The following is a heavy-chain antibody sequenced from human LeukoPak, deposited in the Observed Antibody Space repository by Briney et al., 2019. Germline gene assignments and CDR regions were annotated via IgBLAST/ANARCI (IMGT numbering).Heavy chain of an antibody. V-gene: IGHV3-11*01. Sequence: GGSLRLSCAASRFTFSDYYMSWIRQAPGKGLEWVSYISISANTIYYADSVKGRFTISRDNAKNSLFLQMNSLRAEDTAVYYCARDQDQISGLNYFDYWGQGTLVTVSS. D-gene: IGHD1-26*01. CDR3: ARDQDQISGLNYFDY. CDR1: RFTFSDYY. CDR2: ISISANTI. J-gene: IGHJ4*02.